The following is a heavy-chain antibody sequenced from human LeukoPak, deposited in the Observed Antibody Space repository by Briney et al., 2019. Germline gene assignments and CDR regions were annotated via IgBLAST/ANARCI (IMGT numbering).Heavy chain of an antibody. CDR3: ARISRYYGDIDF. J-gene: IGHJ4*02. CDR2: IDWADDK. CDR1: GFSLSTSGMC. D-gene: IGHD4-17*01. V-gene: IGHV2-70*17. Sequence: SGPTLVNPTQTLTLTCTFSGFSLSTSGMCVTWIRQPPGKALEWLARIDWADDKVYSTSLKTRLTMSTDTFKNQVVLTMTNMDPVDTATYYCARISRYYGDIDFWGQGTLVTVSS.